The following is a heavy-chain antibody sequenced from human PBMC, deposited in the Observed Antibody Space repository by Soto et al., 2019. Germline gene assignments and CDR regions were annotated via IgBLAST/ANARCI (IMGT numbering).Heavy chain of an antibody. V-gene: IGHV3-33*01. CDR3: ARVGIERPDYGDYVLDY. D-gene: IGHD4-17*01. J-gene: IGHJ4*02. Sequence: PGGSLRLSCAASGFTFSSYGMHWVRQAPGKGLEWVAVIWYDGSNKYYADSVKGRFTISRDNSKNTLYLQMNSLRAEDTAVYYCARVGIERPDYGDYVLDYWGQGTLVTVSS. CDR1: GFTFSSYG. CDR2: IWYDGSNK.